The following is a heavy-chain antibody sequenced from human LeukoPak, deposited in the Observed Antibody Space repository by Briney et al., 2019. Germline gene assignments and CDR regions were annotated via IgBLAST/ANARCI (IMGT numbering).Heavy chain of an antibody. V-gene: IGHV3-48*01. CDR1: GFTFSSYS. Sequence: GGSLRLSCAASGFTFSSYSMNWVRRAPGKGLEWVSYISSSSSTIHYADSVKGRFTISRDNAKNSLYLQMNSLRAEDTAVYYCARGLSEGGATNAFDIWGQGTLVTVSS. J-gene: IGHJ3*02. D-gene: IGHD3-16*01. CDR2: ISSSSSTI. CDR3: ARGLSEGGATNAFDI.